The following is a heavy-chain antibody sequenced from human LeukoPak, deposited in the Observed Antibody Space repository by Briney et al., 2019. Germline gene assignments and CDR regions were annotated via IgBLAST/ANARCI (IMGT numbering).Heavy chain of an antibody. D-gene: IGHD3-10*01. CDR3: ARDKYGDYYYYYMDV. J-gene: IGHJ6*03. Sequence: SETLSLTRTVSGYSISSGHYWGWIRQPPGKGLEWIGSMYHSGSTYYNPSLKSRVTISVDTSKNQFSLKLTSVTAADTAVYYCARDKYGDYYYYYMDVWGKGTTVTVSS. V-gene: IGHV4-38-2*02. CDR2: MYHSGST. CDR1: GYSISSGHY.